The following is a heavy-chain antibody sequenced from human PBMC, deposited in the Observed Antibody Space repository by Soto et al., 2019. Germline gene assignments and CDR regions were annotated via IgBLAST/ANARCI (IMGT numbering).Heavy chain of an antibody. Sequence: EVQLVESGGGLVQPGRSLRLSCAASGFTFDDYAMHWVRQAPGKGLEWVSGISWNSGSIRYADSVKGRFTISRDKAKNSLYLQMNSLRAEDTALYYCAKDLTSVAGSYFDYWGQGTLVTVSS. J-gene: IGHJ4*02. CDR3: AKDLTSVAGSYFDY. CDR1: GFTFDDYA. D-gene: IGHD1-20*01. V-gene: IGHV3-9*01. CDR2: ISWNSGSI.